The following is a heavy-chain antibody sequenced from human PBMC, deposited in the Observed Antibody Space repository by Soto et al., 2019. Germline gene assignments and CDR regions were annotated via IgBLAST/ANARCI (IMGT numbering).Heavy chain of an antibody. CDR2: INHSGST. D-gene: IGHD6-19*01. CDR1: GGSFSGYY. CDR3: ASSGWSEDFYYYYGMDV. J-gene: IGHJ6*02. V-gene: IGHV4-34*01. Sequence: PSETLSLTCAVYGGSFSGYYWSWIRQPPGKGLEWIGEINHSGSTKYNPSLKSRVTISVDKSKNQFSLHLTSVTAADTAVYYCASSGWSEDFYYYYGMDVWGQGTTVTVSS.